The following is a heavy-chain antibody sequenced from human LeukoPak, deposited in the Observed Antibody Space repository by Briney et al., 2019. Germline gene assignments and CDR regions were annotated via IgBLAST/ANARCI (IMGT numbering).Heavy chain of an antibody. CDR1: GFTFSSYS. J-gene: IGHJ4*02. Sequence: PGGSLRLSFAASGFTFSSYSMNWVRQAPGKGLEWVSFISSAGSTIYYADSLRGRFTISRDNAKNSLYLQMNSLRAEDTAVYYCARDIWGYSAYDFRGQGTQVTVSS. V-gene: IGHV3-48*04. CDR3: ARDIWGYSAYDF. D-gene: IGHD5-12*01. CDR2: ISSAGSTI.